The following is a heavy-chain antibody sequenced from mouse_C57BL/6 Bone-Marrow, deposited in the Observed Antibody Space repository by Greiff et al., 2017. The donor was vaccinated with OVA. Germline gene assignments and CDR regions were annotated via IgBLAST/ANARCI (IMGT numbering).Heavy chain of an antibody. J-gene: IGHJ3*01. CDR2: INPNNGGT. V-gene: IGHV1-26*01. CDR3: AINYFAY. Sequence: VQLQQSGPELVKPGASVKISCKASGYTFTDYYMNWVKQSHGKSLEWIGDINPNNGGTSYNQKFKGKATLTVDKSSSTAYMQLSSLTSEDSAVYYCAINYFAYWGQGTLVTVSA. CDR1: GYTFTDYY. D-gene: IGHD1-1*01.